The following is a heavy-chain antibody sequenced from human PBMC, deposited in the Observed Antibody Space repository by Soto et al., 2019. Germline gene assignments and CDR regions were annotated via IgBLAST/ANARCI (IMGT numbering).Heavy chain of an antibody. Sequence: QVQLVQSGAEVKKPGSSVKVSCKASGGTFSSYAISCVRQAPGQGLEWMGGIIPIFGTANYAQKFQVRVTITADKSKSTAYMELSSLRSEDTAVYSCRLKVVTSHTEYYFDYCGQGTLVTVSS. D-gene: IGHD2-21*02. J-gene: IGHJ4*02. CDR2: IIPIFGTA. V-gene: IGHV1-69*06. CDR3: RLKVVTSHTEYYFDY. CDR1: GGTFSSYA.